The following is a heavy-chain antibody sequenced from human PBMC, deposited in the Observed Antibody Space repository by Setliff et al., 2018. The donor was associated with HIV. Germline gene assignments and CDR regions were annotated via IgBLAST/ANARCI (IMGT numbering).Heavy chain of an antibody. CDR3: AKESLRYCSSTSCYPFDY. CDR2: ISDDGTNT. J-gene: IGHJ4*02. D-gene: IGHD2-2*01. CDR1: GFSLTSLA. Sequence: LRLSCAVSGFSLTSLAIHWVRQAPGKGLEWVAVISDDGTNTYYADSVKGRFTISRDNSKNTLFLQMNSLRGEDTAVYYCAKESLRYCSSTSCYPFDYWGQGTLVTVSS. V-gene: IGHV3-30*18.